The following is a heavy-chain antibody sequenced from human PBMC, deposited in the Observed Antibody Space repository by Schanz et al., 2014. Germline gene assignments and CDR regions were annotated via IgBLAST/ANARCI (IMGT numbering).Heavy chain of an antibody. CDR1: GFTFSSYS. Sequence: EVQLVESGGGLVQPGGSLRLSCAASGFTFSSYSMNWVRQAPGKGLEWVSYISSSSSTRYYADSVKGRFTISRDNAKNSGFLQMNSLRAEDTAVYYCVRDSFFAFDYWGQGTLVTVSS. CDR3: VRDSFFAFDY. CDR2: ISSSSSTR. D-gene: IGHD3-3*01. V-gene: IGHV3-48*01. J-gene: IGHJ4*02.